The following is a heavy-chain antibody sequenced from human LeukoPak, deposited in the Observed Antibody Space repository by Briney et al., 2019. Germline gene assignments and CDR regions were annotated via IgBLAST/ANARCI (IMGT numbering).Heavy chain of an antibody. J-gene: IGHJ4*02. CDR2: VYYSGTT. D-gene: IGHD6-19*01. CDR3: ARGTLYRGWSYYLDF. Sequence: SETLSLTCSVSGDSISLSFYYWGWIRQPPGKALEGIGSVYYSGTTSYNPSLKRRVTISVDMSKNHFSLRLRSVTAADTAMYYCARGTLYRGWSYYLDFWGQGSQVTVSS. V-gene: IGHV4-39*07. CDR1: GDSISLSFYY.